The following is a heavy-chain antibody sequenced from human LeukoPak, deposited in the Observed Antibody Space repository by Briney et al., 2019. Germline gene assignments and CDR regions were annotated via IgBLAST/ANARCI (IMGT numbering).Heavy chain of an antibody. Sequence: GGSLRLSCAASGFTFSSYAMSRVRQAPGKGLEWVSGISASGANTFYADSVKGRFTISRDNSKNTLFLQMNSLRGEDTAVYYCATETGDSPDYWGQGTLVTVSS. CDR3: ATETGDSPDY. V-gene: IGHV3-23*01. CDR1: GFTFSSYA. J-gene: IGHJ4*02. D-gene: IGHD3-10*01. CDR2: ISASGANT.